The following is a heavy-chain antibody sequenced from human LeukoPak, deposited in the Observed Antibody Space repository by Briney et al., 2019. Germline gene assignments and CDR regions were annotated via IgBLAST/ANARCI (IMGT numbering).Heavy chain of an antibody. CDR3: AKVFMYYYDSSGPNWFDP. CDR1: GFTFSSYA. Sequence: GGSLILSCAASGFTFSSYAMSWVRQAPGKGLEWVSAISGGGGSTYYADSVKGRFTISRDNSKNTLYLQMNSLRAEDTAVYYCAKVFMYYYDSSGPNWFDPWGQGTLVTVSS. CDR2: ISGGGGST. D-gene: IGHD3-22*01. J-gene: IGHJ5*02. V-gene: IGHV3-23*01.